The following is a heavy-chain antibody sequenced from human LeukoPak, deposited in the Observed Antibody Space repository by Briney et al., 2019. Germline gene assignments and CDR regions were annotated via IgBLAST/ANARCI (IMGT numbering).Heavy chain of an antibody. CDR3: ARLGAYYGRY. Sequence: SETLSLTCAVSGYSISSGYYWGWIRQPPVKGLEWIGSIYHSGSTYYNPSLKSRVTISVDTSKNQFSLKLSSVTAADTALYYCARLGAYYGRYWSQGTLVTVSS. V-gene: IGHV4-38-2*01. J-gene: IGHJ4*02. CDR1: GYSISSGYY. D-gene: IGHD3-22*01. CDR2: IYHSGST.